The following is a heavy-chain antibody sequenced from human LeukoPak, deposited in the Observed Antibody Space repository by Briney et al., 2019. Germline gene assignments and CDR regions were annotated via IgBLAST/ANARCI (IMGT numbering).Heavy chain of an antibody. CDR2: IYYSGST. Sequence: PSETLSLTCTVSGGSIRGYYWSWIRQPPGKGLEWIGYIYYSGSTDYNPSLKSRVTIAVDTSKNQFSLNLNSVTAADTAVYYCARFLSITLVRGGRYYYTDVWGKGTTVTVSS. CDR3: ARFLSITLVRGGRYYYTDV. V-gene: IGHV4-59*01. CDR1: GGSIRGYY. D-gene: IGHD3-10*01. J-gene: IGHJ6*03.